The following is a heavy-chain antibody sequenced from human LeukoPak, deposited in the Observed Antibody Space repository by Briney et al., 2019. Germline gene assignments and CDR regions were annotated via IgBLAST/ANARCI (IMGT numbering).Heavy chain of an antibody. D-gene: IGHD3-22*01. CDR1: GGTFSSYA. CDR3: ARESRAPYDSSGYYRHAEYFQH. V-gene: IGHV1-69*04. J-gene: IGHJ1*01. Sequence: ASVKVSCKASGGTFSSYAISWVRQAPGQGLEWTGRIIPILGIANYAQKFQGRVTITADKSTSTAYMELSSLRSEDTAVYYCARESRAPYDSSGYYRHAEYFQHWGQGTLVTVSS. CDR2: IIPILGIA.